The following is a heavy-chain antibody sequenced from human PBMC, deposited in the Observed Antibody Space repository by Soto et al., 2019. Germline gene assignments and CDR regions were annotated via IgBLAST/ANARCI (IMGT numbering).Heavy chain of an antibody. CDR3: ARVPAASRWFHS. Sequence: SDTLSLTCTVSGGSIFSSYWTWIRQPPGKGLEWIGNVYYSGSTNYNPSLKSRITISVDTSKNQFSLNLSSVTAADTAVYYCARVPAASRWFHSSGQ. J-gene: IGHJ5*02. CDR1: GGSIFSSY. CDR2: VYYSGST. D-gene: IGHD2-15*01. V-gene: IGHV4-59*07.